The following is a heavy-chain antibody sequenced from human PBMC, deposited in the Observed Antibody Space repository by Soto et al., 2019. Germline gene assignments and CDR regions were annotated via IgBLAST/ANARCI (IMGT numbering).Heavy chain of an antibody. V-gene: IGHV3-74*01. Sequence: EVQLVESGGGLVQPGGSLRLSCAASGFTFSSYWMHWVRQAPGKGLVWVARINSDGSSISYADSVKGRFTISRDNAKNTLYLQMNSLGAEDTAVYYCAKRTSMSGNYYFDYWGQGILVTVSS. CDR1: GFTFSSYW. D-gene: IGHD3-10*01. CDR3: AKRTSMSGNYYFDY. J-gene: IGHJ4*02. CDR2: INSDGSSI.